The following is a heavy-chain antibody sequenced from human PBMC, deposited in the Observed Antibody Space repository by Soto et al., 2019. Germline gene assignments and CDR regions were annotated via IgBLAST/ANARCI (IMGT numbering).Heavy chain of an antibody. D-gene: IGHD4-4*01. Sequence: GGSLSLSCAASGFTFTSYGMHWVRQAPGKGLEWMALILHDGSAEYYADSVKGRFTISRDNSKNTLYLQMNSLRAEDTAVYYCARSRDGYSFYFYYGMDGWGQGTTVTVYS. V-gene: IGHV3-30*03. J-gene: IGHJ6*02. CDR2: ILHDGSAE. CDR1: GFTFTSYG. CDR3: ARSRDGYSFYFYYGMDG.